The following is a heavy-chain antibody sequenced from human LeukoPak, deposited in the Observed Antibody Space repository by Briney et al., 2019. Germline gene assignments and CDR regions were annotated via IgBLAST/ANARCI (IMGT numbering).Heavy chain of an antibody. Sequence: GVSLRLSCVASGFTFSSYSMHWVRQAPGKGLEWVSYISSTSNTIYYADSVKGRFTISRDNAKSSLYLQMNSLRDEGSAVYYCARGTQRAFDIWGQGTMVTVSS. J-gene: IGHJ3*02. CDR2: ISSTSNTI. CDR1: GFTFSSYS. D-gene: IGHD2-2*01. CDR3: ARGTQRAFDI. V-gene: IGHV3-48*02.